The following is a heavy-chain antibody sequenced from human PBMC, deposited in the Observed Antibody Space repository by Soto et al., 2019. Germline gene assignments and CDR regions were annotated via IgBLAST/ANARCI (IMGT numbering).Heavy chain of an antibody. Sequence: EVQLLESGGGLVQPGGSLRLSCAASGFTFSSYAMSWVRQAPGKGLEWVSAISGSGGSTYYADSVKGRFTISRDNSKNTLYLQMNSLSAEDTAVYYCAKNLHYYDSSGYDYWGQGTLVTVSS. D-gene: IGHD3-22*01. CDR3: AKNLHYYDSSGYDY. CDR2: ISGSGGST. J-gene: IGHJ4*02. V-gene: IGHV3-23*01. CDR1: GFTFSSYA.